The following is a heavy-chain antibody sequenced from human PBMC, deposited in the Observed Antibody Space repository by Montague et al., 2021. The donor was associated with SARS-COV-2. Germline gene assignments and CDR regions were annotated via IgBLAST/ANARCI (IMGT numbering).Heavy chain of an antibody. D-gene: IGHD6-13*01. CDR2: IYYSGST. Sequence: SETLSLTCTISGGSIGSSSYYWGWIRQPPGKGLEWIGSIYYSGSTYYNPSLKSRVTISVDTSKNQFSLKLSSVTAADTAMYYCARVGRQQLVRLSGMDVWGQGTTVTVSS. CDR1: GGSIGSSSYY. V-gene: IGHV4-39*07. J-gene: IGHJ6*02. CDR3: ARVGRQQLVRLSGMDV.